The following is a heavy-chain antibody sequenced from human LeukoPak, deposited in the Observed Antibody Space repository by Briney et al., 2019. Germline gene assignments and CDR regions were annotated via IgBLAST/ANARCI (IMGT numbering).Heavy chain of an antibody. CDR1: GFTFISYS. CDR3: AKAMGATLFDY. J-gene: IGHJ4*02. D-gene: IGHD1-26*01. V-gene: IGHV3-21*01. Sequence: GGSLRLSCAASGFTFISYSMNWVRQAPGKGLEWVSSISSSSSYIYYADSVKGRFTISRDNAENSLYLQMNNLRADDTAMYYCAKAMGATLFDYWGQGTPVTVSS. CDR2: ISSSSSYI.